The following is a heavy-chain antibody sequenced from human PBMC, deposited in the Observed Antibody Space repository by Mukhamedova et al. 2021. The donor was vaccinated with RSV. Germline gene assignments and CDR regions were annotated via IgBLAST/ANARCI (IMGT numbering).Heavy chain of an antibody. J-gene: IGHJ4*02. Sequence: GLEWMGMIFPGDADTKYSESFQGQVTISVDTSSSISYLQWDTLKASDSATYYCARGRTPTYGFPFDYWGRETLVTVSS. V-gene: IGHV5-51*01. CDR3: ARGRTPTYGFPFDY. CDR2: IFPGDADT. D-gene: IGHD3-10*01.